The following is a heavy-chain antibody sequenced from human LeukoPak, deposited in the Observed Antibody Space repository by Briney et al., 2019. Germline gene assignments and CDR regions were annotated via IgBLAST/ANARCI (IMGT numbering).Heavy chain of an antibody. V-gene: IGHV3-23*01. CDR3: AKLTGYSSGWYEGFGY. CDR2: ISGSGGST. CDR1: GFTFSSYA. J-gene: IGHJ4*02. Sequence: GGSLRLSCAASGFTFSSYAMSWVHQAPGKGLEWVSAISGSGGSTYYADSVKGRFTISRDNSKNTLYLQMNSLRAEDTAVYYCAKLTGYSSGWYEGFGYWGQGTLVTVSS. D-gene: IGHD6-19*01.